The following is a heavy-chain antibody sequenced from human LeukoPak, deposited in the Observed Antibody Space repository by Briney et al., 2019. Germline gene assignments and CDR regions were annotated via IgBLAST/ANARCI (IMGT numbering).Heavy chain of an antibody. CDR2: TSYNGNT. V-gene: IGHV1-18*04. CDR1: GYTFSNYG. J-gene: IGHJ4*02. Sequence: ASVKVSCKASGYTFSNYGLSWVRQAPGLGLEWMGWTSYNGNTNYAQQLQDRVTMTTDQTPTTAYMELRSLESDNTAVYYCARHSGSGWQALGYWGQGTLVTVSS. CDR3: ARHSGSGWQALGY. D-gene: IGHD6-19*01.